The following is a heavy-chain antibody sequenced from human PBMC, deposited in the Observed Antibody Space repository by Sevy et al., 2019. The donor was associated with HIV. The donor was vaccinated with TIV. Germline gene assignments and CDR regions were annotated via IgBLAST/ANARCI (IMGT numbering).Heavy chain of an antibody. J-gene: IGHJ1*01. CDR3: ARGPDFWSGYYLSIEYFQH. Sequence: GGSLRLSCAASGFTFSSYWMHWVRQAPGKGLVWVSRINSDGSSTSYADSVKGRFTISRDNAKNTLYLQMNSLRAEDTAGYYWARGPDFWSGYYLSIEYFQHWGQGTLVTVSS. CDR1: GFTFSSYW. V-gene: IGHV3-74*01. D-gene: IGHD3-3*01. CDR2: INSDGSST.